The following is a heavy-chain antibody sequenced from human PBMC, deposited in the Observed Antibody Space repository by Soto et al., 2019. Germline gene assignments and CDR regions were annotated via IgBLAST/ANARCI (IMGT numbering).Heavy chain of an antibody. Sequence: GGSLRLSCAASGFTFNTYWMHWVRQAPGKGLMWVARVSSDGSTITYADSVKGQFTISRDNPKNTVYLQMNSLRADDKAVYYCAREAPPSNVTTHFYFDYWGQGALVTVSS. CDR1: GFTFNTYW. D-gene: IGHD4-4*01. CDR3: AREAPPSNVTTHFYFDY. J-gene: IGHJ4*02. CDR2: VSSDGSTI. V-gene: IGHV3-74*01.